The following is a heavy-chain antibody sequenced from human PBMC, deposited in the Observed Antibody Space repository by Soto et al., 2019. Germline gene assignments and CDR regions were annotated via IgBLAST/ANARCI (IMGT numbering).Heavy chain of an antibody. Sequence: PVGSLRPSCAVSGFIFGDAWMSWVRQAPGKGLEWVGRVKRKSDGETTDYAAPVTGRFTISRDDSKPTVYLQMNSLKIEDTGVYYCVAGSPFEYWGQGTLVTVSS. CDR1: GFIFGDAW. V-gene: IGHV3-15*05. D-gene: IGHD1-26*01. CDR3: VAGSPFEY. CDR2: VKRKSDGETT. J-gene: IGHJ4*02.